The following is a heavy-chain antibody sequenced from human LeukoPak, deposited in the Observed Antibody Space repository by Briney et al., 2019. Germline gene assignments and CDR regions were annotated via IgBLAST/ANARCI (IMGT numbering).Heavy chain of an antibody. CDR3: ARYYCSGGSCYHPGFDY. Sequence: SETLSLTCTVSGGSISAYYWSWIRQPPGKGLEWIGYINYSGNTNYNPSLKSRVTISVDTSKNQFSLKLSSVTAADTAVYYCARYYCSGGSCYHPGFDYWGQGTLVTVSS. D-gene: IGHD2-15*01. CDR1: GGSISAYY. J-gene: IGHJ4*02. V-gene: IGHV4-59*08. CDR2: INYSGNT.